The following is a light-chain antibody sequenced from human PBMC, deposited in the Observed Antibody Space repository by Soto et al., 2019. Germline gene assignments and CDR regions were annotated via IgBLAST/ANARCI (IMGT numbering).Light chain of an antibody. CDR1: QSVSSY. CDR2: GAS. V-gene: IGKV3-11*01. J-gene: IGKJ5*01. CDR3: QQRSNWLIT. Sequence: EIVLTQSPATLSLSPGERATLSCRASQSVSSYVAWYQQKPGQAPRLLIYGASNRATGIPARFSGSGSGTDFTLTISSLEPEDFAVYYCQQRSNWLITFGQGTRLEIK.